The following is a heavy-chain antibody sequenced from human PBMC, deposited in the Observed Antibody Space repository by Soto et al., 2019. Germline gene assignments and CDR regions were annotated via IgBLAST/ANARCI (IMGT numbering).Heavy chain of an antibody. CDR3: ASPPTPGGSTAYYYYYNSMDV. V-gene: IGHV1-69*01. Sequence: QVQLVQSGAAVKKPGSSVKVSCKASGGTFSSYAISWVRQAPGQGLEWMGGIIPIFGTANYAQKFQGRVKITADVPTSTDYMGLSSLRSEDMAVYDCASPPTPGGSTAYYYYYNSMDVWAQGPTVTVSS. CDR2: IIPIFGTA. CDR1: GGTFSSYA. J-gene: IGHJ6*02. D-gene: IGHD2-15*01.